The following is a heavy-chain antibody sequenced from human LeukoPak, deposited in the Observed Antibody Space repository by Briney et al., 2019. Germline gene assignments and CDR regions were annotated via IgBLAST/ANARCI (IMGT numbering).Heavy chain of an antibody. CDR2: IYTSGST. Sequence: SQTLSLTCTVSGGSISSGSYYWGWIRQPAGKGLEWIGRIYTSGSTNYNPSLKSRVTISVDTSKNQFSLKLSSVTAADTAVYYCARVWDVGYSYGPFDIWGQGTMVTVSS. V-gene: IGHV4-61*02. CDR1: GGSISSGSYY. D-gene: IGHD5-18*01. J-gene: IGHJ3*02. CDR3: ARVWDVGYSYGPFDI.